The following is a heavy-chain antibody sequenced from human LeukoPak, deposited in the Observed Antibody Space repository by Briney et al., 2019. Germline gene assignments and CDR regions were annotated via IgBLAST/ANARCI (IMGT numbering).Heavy chain of an antibody. V-gene: IGHV4-38-2*01. Sequence: SETLSLTCAVSGYSISSGYYWGWIRQPPGKGLEWIGSIYHSGSTYYNPSLKSRVTISVDTSKNQFSLKLSSVTAADTAVYYCARLRDYVWGSYRNYWGQGTLVTASS. J-gene: IGHJ4*02. CDR2: IYHSGST. CDR3: ARLRDYVWGSYRNY. D-gene: IGHD3-16*02. CDR1: GYSISSGYY.